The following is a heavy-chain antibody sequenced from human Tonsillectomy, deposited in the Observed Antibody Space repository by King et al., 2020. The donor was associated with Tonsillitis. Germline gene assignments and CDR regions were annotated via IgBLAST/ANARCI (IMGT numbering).Heavy chain of an antibody. CDR3: TKVRYDSSGYPDY. J-gene: IGHJ4*02. CDR1: VFSCSNAW. V-gene: IGHV3-15*01. D-gene: IGHD3-22*01. CDR2: IKSKTDGGTT. Sequence: VQLVESGGGLVKPGGSLRFSCAASVFSCSNAWRSCGRHAPWTGRACVGRIKSKTDGGTTDYAAPVKGRLTISRDASKNTLYLQMNSQKTEDTAEYYRTKVRYDSSGYPDYWGQGTLVTVSS.